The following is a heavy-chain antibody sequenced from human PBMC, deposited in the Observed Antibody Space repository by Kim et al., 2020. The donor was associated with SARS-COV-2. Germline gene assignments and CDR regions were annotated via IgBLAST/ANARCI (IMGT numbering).Heavy chain of an antibody. CDR1: GYTFTSYA. V-gene: IGHV7-4-1*02. CDR3: ARVGHYVNFDWLSLGWFDP. J-gene: IGHJ5*02. D-gene: IGHD3-9*01. CDR2: INTNTGNP. Sequence: SVKVSCKASGYTFTSYAMNWVRQAPGQGLEWMGWINTNTGNPTYAQGFTGRFVFSLDTSVSTAYLQISSLKAEDTAVYYCARVGHYVNFDWLSLGWFDPWGQGTLVTVSS.